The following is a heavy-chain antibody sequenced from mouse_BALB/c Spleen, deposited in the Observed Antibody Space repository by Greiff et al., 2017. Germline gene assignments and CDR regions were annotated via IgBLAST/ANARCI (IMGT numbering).Heavy chain of an antibody. D-gene: IGHD1-3*01. CDR2: ISSGGST. CDR1: GFTFSSYA. J-gene: IGHJ4*01. V-gene: IGHV5-6-5*01. CDR3: ARGGGSYYYAMDY. Sequence: EVKVEESGGGLVKPGGSLKLSCAASGFTFSSYAMSWVRQTPEKRLEWVASISSGGSTYYPDSVKGRFTISRDNARNILYLQMSSLRSEDTAMYYCARGGGSYYYAMDYWGQGTSVTVSS.